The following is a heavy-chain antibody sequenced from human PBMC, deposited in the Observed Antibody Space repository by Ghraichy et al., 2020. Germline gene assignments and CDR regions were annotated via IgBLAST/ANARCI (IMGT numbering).Heavy chain of an antibody. V-gene: IGHV3-23*01. D-gene: IGHD2-15*01. CDR2: ISGSGGNT. CDR3: AKDVGRGGGSCFHH. CDR1: GFPFSSYA. Sequence: GGSLRLSCAASGFPFSSYAMSWVRQAPGKGLEWVSAISGSGGNTYYADSVKGRFTFSRDNSKNTLYLQMNSLRAEDTAVYYCAKDVGRGGGSCFHHWGQGTLVTVSS. J-gene: IGHJ1*01.